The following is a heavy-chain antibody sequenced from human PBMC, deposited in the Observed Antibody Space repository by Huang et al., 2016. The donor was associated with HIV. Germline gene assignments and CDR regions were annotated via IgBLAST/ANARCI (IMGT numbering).Heavy chain of an antibody. V-gene: IGHV3-7*01. CDR3: ARENDFWSGPDAFDI. Sequence: EVQVVESGGGLVQPGGSLRLSCAASGFTFSRCWMSWVRQAPGKGLEWVANINQDGSEKYYVDSVKGRFTISRDNAKDSLFLQMNSLRAEDTAVYYCARENDFWSGPDAFDIWGQGTMVTVSS. J-gene: IGHJ3*02. CDR2: INQDGSEK. CDR1: GFTFSRCW. D-gene: IGHD3-3*01.